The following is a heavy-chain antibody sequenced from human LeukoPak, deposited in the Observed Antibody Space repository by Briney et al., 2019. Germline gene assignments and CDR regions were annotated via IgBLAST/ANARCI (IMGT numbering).Heavy chain of an antibody. J-gene: IGHJ3*02. CDR1: GFTFSSYG. CDR3: ARDLSSRGYTYGTPALTFDI. Sequence: GGSLRLSCAASGFTFSSYGMSWVRQAPGKGLEWVSYISSDSSTIYYADSLKGRFTISRDNAKNSLSLLMNSLRAEDTAVYYCARDLSSRGYTYGTPALTFDIWGQGTMVTVSS. CDR2: ISSDSSTI. V-gene: IGHV3-48*01. D-gene: IGHD5-18*01.